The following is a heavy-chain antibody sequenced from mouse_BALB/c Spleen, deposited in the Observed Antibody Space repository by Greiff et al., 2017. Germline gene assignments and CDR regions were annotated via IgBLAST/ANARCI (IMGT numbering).Heavy chain of an antibody. V-gene: IGHV2-9*02. Sequence: VQGVESGPGLVAPSQSLSITCTVSGFSLTSYGVHWVRQPPGKGLEWLGVIWAGGSTNYNSALMSRLSISKDNSKSQVFLKMNSLQTDDTAMYYCDRDRDCYRYAMDYWGQGTSVTVSS. D-gene: IGHD2-14*01. CDR1: GFSLTSYG. CDR2: IWAGGST. CDR3: DRDRDCYRYAMDY. J-gene: IGHJ4*01.